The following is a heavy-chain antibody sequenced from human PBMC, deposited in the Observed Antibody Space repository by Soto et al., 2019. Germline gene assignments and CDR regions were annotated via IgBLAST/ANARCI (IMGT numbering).Heavy chain of an antibody. J-gene: IGHJ6*02. V-gene: IGHV4-34*01. D-gene: IGHD3-10*01. CDR1: GGSFSGYY. CDR3: ATKTPLLYYYGMDV. CDR2: INHSGST. Sequence: PSETLSLTCAVYGGSFSGYYWSWIRQPPGKGLEWIGEINHSGSTNYNPSLKSRVTISVDTSKNQFSLKLSSVTAADTAVYYCATKTPLLYYYGMDVWGQGTTVTVSS.